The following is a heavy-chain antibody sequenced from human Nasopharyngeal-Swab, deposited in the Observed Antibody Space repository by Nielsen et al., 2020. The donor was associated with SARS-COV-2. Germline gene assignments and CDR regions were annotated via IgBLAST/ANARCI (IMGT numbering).Heavy chain of an antibody. CDR2: ISAYNGNT. V-gene: IGHV1-18*01. CDR3: ARGGYCSSPSCYVLRHYMDV. CDR1: GYTFTSYG. Sequence: ASEKVSCKASGYTFTSYGISWVRQAPGHGLEWMGWISAYNGNTNYAQKLQGRVTMTTDTSTSPAHMELRSLSSDDTAVYYCARGGYCSSPSCYVLRHYMDVWGKGTTVTVSS. J-gene: IGHJ6*03. D-gene: IGHD2-2*01.